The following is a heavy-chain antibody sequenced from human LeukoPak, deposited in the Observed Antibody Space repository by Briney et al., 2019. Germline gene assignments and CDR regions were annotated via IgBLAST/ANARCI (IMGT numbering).Heavy chain of an antibody. Sequence: GGSLRLSCAASGFTFSDYYMSWIRQAPGKGLEWVSYISSSGSTIYYADSVKGRLTISRDNAKNSLYLQMNSLRAEDTAVYYCARVPLTSNGWYYFDYWGQGTLVTVSS. J-gene: IGHJ4*02. CDR3: ARVPLTSNGWYYFDY. V-gene: IGHV3-11*01. CDR1: GFTFSDYY. D-gene: IGHD6-19*01. CDR2: ISSSGSTI.